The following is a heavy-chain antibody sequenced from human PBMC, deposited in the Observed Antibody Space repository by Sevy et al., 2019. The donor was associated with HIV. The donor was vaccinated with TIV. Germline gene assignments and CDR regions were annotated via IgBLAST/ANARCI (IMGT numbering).Heavy chain of an antibody. D-gene: IGHD2-15*01. J-gene: IGHJ4*02. CDR1: GYSISSGYY. Sequence: SETLSLTCAVSGYSISSGYYWGWSRQPPGKGLGWIGSIYHSGSTYYNPSLKSRVTISVDTSKNKVSLKLSSVTVADTAVYYCARDFAATDYFDYWGQGTLVTVSS. V-gene: IGHV4-38-2*02. CDR2: IYHSGST. CDR3: ARDFAATDYFDY.